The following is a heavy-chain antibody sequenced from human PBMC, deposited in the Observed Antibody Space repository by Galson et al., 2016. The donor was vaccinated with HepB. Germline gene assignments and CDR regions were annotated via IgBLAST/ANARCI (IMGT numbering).Heavy chain of an antibody. V-gene: IGHV1-46*01. Sequence: SVKVSCKASGYTFPRNYIHWVRQAPGQGLEWMGIINPSSGATRYAQHFHGRVTMTRDTSSSTVYMDLSSLKFEDTAVYYCARDEGKDSSPSLYNWFDSWGQGTLVAVSS. CDR2: INPSSGAT. D-gene: IGHD6-19*01. CDR3: ARDEGKDSSPSLYNWFDS. CDR1: GYTFPRNY. J-gene: IGHJ5*01.